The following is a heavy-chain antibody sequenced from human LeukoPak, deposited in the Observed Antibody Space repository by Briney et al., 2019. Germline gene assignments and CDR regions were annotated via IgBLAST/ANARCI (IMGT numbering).Heavy chain of an antibody. CDR3: ARYGTSAVY. Sequence: SGTLSLTCTVSGGSIIISRHYWAWIRQPPGKGLDWIGTIRYTGTTYYIPSRRSRVSISVDRTTNQFTLRVSPVTAADTAVYYCARYGTSAVYWGQGTLVTVSS. CDR1: GGSIIISRHY. D-gene: IGHD4-17*01. CDR2: IRYTGTT. V-gene: IGHV4-39*06. J-gene: IGHJ4*02.